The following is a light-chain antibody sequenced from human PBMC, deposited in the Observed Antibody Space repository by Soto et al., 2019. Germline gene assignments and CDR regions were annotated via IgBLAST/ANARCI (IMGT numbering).Light chain of an antibody. V-gene: IGKV1-39*01. CDR2: EAS. CDR1: QSIDTH. Sequence: DIRMTQSPSSLSASVGDRVTITCRASQSIDTHLNWYQQHPGKAPNALIYEASNLQSGVPSRFSGSGSGTDFTLTISGLQPDDSGTYYCHQTYSPPDTFGQGTKVEIK. CDR3: HQTYSPPDT. J-gene: IGKJ1*01.